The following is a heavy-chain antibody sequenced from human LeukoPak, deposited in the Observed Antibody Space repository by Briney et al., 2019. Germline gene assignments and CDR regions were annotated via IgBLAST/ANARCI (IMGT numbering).Heavy chain of an antibody. D-gene: IGHD3-22*01. Sequence: PSQTLSLTCTVSGGSISSGSYYWSWIRQPAGKGLEWIGYIYYSGSTNYNPSLKSRVTISVDTSKNQFSLKLSSVTAADTAVYYCARVVITMRRMYYYYMDVWGKGTTVTVSS. J-gene: IGHJ6*03. CDR1: GGSISSGSYY. CDR2: IYYSGST. V-gene: IGHV4-61*10. CDR3: ARVVITMRRMYYYYMDV.